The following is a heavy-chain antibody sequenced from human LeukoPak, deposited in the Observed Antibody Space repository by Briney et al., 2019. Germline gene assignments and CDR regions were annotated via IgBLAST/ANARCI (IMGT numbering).Heavy chain of an antibody. CDR2: ISAYNGNT. CDR3: ARDAEPYIAARCRWFDP. CDR1: GYTFTSYG. Sequence: GASVKVSCKASGYTFTSYGISWVRQAPGQGLEWMGWISAYNGNTNCAQKLQGRVTMTTDTSTSTAYMELRSLRSDDTAVYYCARDAEPYIAARCRWFDPWGQGTLVTVSS. V-gene: IGHV1-18*01. J-gene: IGHJ5*02. D-gene: IGHD6-6*01.